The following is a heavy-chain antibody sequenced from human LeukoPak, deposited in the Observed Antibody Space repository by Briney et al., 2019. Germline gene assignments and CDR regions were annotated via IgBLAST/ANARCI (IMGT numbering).Heavy chain of an antibody. Sequence: SQTLSLTCTVSGGSISSGDYYWSWIRQPPGKGLEWIGYIYYSGSTNYNPSFKSRVTISVETSKTQYSLKLSSVTAADTAVYYCARYYFDRSGFYLLDYWGQGTLVTVSS. CDR1: GGSISSGDYY. J-gene: IGHJ4*02. CDR3: ARYYFDRSGFYLLDY. D-gene: IGHD3-22*01. CDR2: IYYSGST. V-gene: IGHV4-30-4*01.